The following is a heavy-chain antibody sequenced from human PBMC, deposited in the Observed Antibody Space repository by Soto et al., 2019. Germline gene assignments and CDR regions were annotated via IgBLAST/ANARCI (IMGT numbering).Heavy chain of an antibody. V-gene: IGHV3-23*01. CDR3: AKWGYNWKGFGYYCYGMDV. J-gene: IGHJ6*02. Sequence: GGSLRLSCAASGFTFSSYAMSWVRQAPGKGLEWVSAISGSGGSTYYADSVKGRFTISRDNSKNTLYLQMNSLRAEDTAVYYCAKWGYNWKGFGYYCYGMDVWGQGTTDIVSS. CDR1: GFTFSSYA. CDR2: ISGSGGST. D-gene: IGHD1-20*01.